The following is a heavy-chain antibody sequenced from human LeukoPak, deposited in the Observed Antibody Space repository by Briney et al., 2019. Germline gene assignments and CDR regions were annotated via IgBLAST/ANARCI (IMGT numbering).Heavy chain of an antibody. J-gene: IGHJ4*02. CDR1: GFTVSSNY. CDR3: AREEAWDCSGGSCYSGGHFDY. D-gene: IGHD2-15*01. V-gene: IGHV3-20*04. CDR2: INWNGGST. Sequence: GGSLRLSCAASGFTVSSNYMSWVRQAPGKGLEWVSGINWNGGSTGYADSVKGRFTISRDNAKNSLYLQMNSLRAEDTAVYYCAREEAWDCSGGSCYSGGHFDYWGQGTLVTVSS.